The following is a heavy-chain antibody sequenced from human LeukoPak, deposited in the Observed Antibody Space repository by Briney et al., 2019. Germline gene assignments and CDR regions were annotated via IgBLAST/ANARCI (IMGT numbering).Heavy chain of an antibody. V-gene: IGHV4-59*12. CDR2: IYYSGST. CDR1: GGSISNYY. J-gene: IGHJ4*02. CDR3: AREGDYGSGSYYKGDY. D-gene: IGHD3-10*01. Sequence: SETLSLTCAVSGGSISNYYWSWIRQPPGKGLEWIGYIYYSGSTYYNPSLKSRVTISVDTSKNQFSLKLSSVTAADTAVYYCAREGDYGSGSYYKGDYWGQGTLVTVSS.